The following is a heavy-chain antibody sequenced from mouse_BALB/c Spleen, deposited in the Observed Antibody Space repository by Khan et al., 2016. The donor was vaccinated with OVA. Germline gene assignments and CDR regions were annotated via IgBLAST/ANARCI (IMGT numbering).Heavy chain of an antibody. CDR3: AREGTYFWYFDV. CDR2: IDPANGNT. J-gene: IGHJ1*01. D-gene: IGHD2-10*01. V-gene: IGHV14-3*02. Sequence: IQLVQSGAELVKPGASVKLSCTASGFNIKDTYMHWVKQRPEQGLEWIGRIDPANGNTKYDPKFQGKATITADTSSNTAYLQLRSLTSEDTAVYYCAREGTYFWYFDVWGAGTTVTVSS. CDR1: GFNIKDTY.